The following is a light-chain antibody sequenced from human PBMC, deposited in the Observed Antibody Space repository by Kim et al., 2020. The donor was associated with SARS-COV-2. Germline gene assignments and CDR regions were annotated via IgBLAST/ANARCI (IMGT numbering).Light chain of an antibody. CDR2: GAS. J-gene: IGKJ1*01. V-gene: IGKV3-20*01. CDR3: LQYVSSLWT. Sequence: PGERATLACRASQVISRNYLTWYQQKPGQAPRLLIYGASSRATGIPDRFSGSGSGTDFTLTISRLEPEDFAVYYCLQYVSSLWTFGQGTKVDIK. CDR1: QVISRNY.